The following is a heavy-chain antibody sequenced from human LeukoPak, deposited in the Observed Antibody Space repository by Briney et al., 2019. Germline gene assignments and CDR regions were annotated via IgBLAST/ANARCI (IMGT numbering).Heavy chain of an antibody. V-gene: IGHV3-21*01. CDR3: AKDSNQVHYDILTGYQDY. Sequence: GGSLRLSCAASGFTFSSYGMNWVRQAPGKGLEWVSSISSSSSYIYYADSVKGRFTISRDNSKNTLYLQMNSLRAEDTAVYYCAKDSNQVHYDILTGYQDYWGQGTLVTVSS. CDR1: GFTFSSYG. J-gene: IGHJ4*02. CDR2: ISSSSSYI. D-gene: IGHD3-9*01.